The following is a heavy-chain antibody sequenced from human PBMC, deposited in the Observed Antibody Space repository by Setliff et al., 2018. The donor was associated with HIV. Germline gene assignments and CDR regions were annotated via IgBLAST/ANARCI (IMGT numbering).Heavy chain of an antibody. D-gene: IGHD3-10*01. V-gene: IGHV2-5*02. CDR1: GFSLAATGVA. CDR2: IYWDNDV. CDR3: AHVNYYRDVYFDS. J-gene: IGHJ4*01. Sequence: QTLTLTCTFSGFSLAATGVAVAWVRQPPGEGLEWLALIYWDNDVRYNPSLERRLTITKDTSKNQVVLTMSNMDPLDTATYFCAHVNYYRDVYFDSWGQGILVTSPQ.